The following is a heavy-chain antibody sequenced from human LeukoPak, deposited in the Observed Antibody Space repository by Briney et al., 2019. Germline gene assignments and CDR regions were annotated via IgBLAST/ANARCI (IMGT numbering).Heavy chain of an antibody. J-gene: IGHJ5*02. Sequence: ASVKVSCKASGYTFSSYGISWVRQAPGQGLEWMGWTSAYTGNTNYAQKFQGRVTMTTDTSTSTAYMELRSLSSADTAVYYCARGGYSGYDYDPNWFDPWGQGTLVTVSS. V-gene: IGHV1-18*01. CDR1: GYTFSSYG. CDR2: TSAYTGNT. D-gene: IGHD5-12*01. CDR3: ARGGYSGYDYDPNWFDP.